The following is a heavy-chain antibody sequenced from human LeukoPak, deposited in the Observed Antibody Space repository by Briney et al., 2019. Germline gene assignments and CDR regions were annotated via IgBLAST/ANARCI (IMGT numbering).Heavy chain of an antibody. CDR1: GYTFTAYH. V-gene: IGHV1-2*02. CDR3: AREMSATVTPFDY. J-gene: IGHJ4*02. D-gene: IGHD4-17*01. CDR2: INPNNGGT. Sequence: ASVKVSCKASGYTFTAYHLHWVRQAPGQGLEWMGWINPNNGGTNYAQKFQGRVTMTRDTSISTAYMELNRLRSDDTAVYYCAREMSATVTPFDYWGQGTPVTVSS.